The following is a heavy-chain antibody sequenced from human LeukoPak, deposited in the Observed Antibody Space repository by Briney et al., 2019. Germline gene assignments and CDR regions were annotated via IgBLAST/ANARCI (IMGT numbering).Heavy chain of an antibody. J-gene: IGHJ5*02. D-gene: IGHD3-16*01. CDR1: GFTFNNDW. Sequence: GGALRLSSAAPGFTFNNDWMSWARPAPGKGRGWVASIKQDGSEKDYVDSVKGRFTISRDNAQNSLYLQMNSLRVEDTAVYYCGGGGPRYNWFDPWGQGTLVTVSS. V-gene: IGHV3-7*03. CDR2: IKQDGSEK. CDR3: GGGGPRYNWFDP.